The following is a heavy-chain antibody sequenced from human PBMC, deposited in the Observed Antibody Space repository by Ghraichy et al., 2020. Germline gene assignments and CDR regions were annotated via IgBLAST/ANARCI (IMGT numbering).Heavy chain of an antibody. J-gene: IGHJ6*02. V-gene: IGHV4-39*01. CDR1: GGSISSSSYY. CDR2: IYYSGST. D-gene: IGHD1-14*01. Sequence: SETLSLTCTVSGGSISSSSYYWGWIRQPPGKGLEWIGSIYYSGSTYYNTSLKSRVTISVDTSKNQFSLKLSSVTAADTAVYYCARRTWASYYYYGMDVWGQGTTVTVSS. CDR3: ARRTWASYYYYGMDV.